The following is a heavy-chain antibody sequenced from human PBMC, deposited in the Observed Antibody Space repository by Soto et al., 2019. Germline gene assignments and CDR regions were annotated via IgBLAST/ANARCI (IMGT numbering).Heavy chain of an antibody. D-gene: IGHD2-2*01. Sequence: PSETLSLTCTVSGGSISSYYWSWIRQPPGKGLEWIGYIYYSGSTNYNPSLKSRVTISVDTSKNQFSLKLSSVTAADTAVYYCARDQVPAPLLGWFDPWGQGTLVTVSS. V-gene: IGHV4-59*01. CDR3: ARDQVPAPLLGWFDP. J-gene: IGHJ5*02. CDR1: GGSISSYY. CDR2: IYYSGST.